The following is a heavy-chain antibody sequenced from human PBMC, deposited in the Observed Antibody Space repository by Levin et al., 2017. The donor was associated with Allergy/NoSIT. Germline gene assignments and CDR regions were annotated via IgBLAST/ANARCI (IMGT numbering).Heavy chain of an antibody. CDR3: ARVGAFDGYGDYEYYFDF. CDR2: IFYTGHT. V-gene: IGHV4-39*07. Sequence: SETLSLTCTVSGGSISISSYYWGWIRQPPGTALEWIGSIFYTGHTSYNPSLESRVTMSVDTSKNQFSLRLTSVTAADTALYYCARVGAFDGYGDYEYYFDFWGQGTPVTVSS. J-gene: IGHJ4*02. CDR1: GGSISISSYY. D-gene: IGHD4-17*01.